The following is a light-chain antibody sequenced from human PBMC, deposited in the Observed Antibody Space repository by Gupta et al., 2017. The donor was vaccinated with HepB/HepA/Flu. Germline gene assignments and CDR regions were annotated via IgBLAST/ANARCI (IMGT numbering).Light chain of an antibody. CDR1: QSISRD. J-gene: IGKJ4*01. CDR3: QHGYSSPLT. Sequence: DIQMTQSPSSLSASLGDRVTITCRASQSISRDLNWYQQKPGKAPNLLIYTASRLHSGVPSRFSGSGSGTDFTLTISNLQPEDSATYYCQHGYSSPLTFGGGTKVEIK. CDR2: TAS. V-gene: IGKV1-39*01.